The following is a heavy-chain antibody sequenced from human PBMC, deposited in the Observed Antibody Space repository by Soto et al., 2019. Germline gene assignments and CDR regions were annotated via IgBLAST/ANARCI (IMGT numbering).Heavy chain of an antibody. Sequence: EVQLLESGGGLVQPGGSLRLSCAASGFNFRNYAMSWVRQAPGKGLEWVSTISSGDAFTYYADSVKGRFTISRDYSKSTLYLQMNTLRAEDTAVYYCAKDRQYSSFSWGQGTLVTVSS. CDR1: GFNFRNYA. V-gene: IGHV3-23*01. D-gene: IGHD6-19*01. CDR2: ISSGDAFT. CDR3: AKDRQYSSFS. J-gene: IGHJ5*02.